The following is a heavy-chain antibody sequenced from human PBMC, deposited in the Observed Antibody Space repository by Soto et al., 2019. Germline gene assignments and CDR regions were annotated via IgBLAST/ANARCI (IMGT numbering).Heavy chain of an antibody. V-gene: IGHV1-69*13. CDR2: SIPIFGTA. CDR3: AHGVVYGGSPGTNYYGMDV. J-gene: IGHJ6*02. CDR1: GGTFSSYA. Sequence: SVKISCKASGGTFSSYAISLVRQAPGQGLEWMGGSIPIFGTANYAQKFQGRVTIPADESTSTAYMELISLGSEDTAVYYCAHGVVYGGSPGTNYYGMDVWGQGNTVTVSS. D-gene: IGHD1-7*01.